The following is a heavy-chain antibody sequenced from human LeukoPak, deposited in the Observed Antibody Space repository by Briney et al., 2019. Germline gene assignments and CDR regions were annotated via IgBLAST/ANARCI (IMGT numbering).Heavy chain of an antibody. Sequence: PEGSLRLSCAASGFTFSSYAMSWVRQAPGKGLEWVSTISGSGGSIYYADSVKGRFTISRDNSKNTLYLQMNSLRAEDTAVYYCAKSILMTTVTTYYFDYWGQGTLVTVSS. J-gene: IGHJ4*02. CDR3: AKSILMTTVTTYYFDY. V-gene: IGHV3-23*01. CDR2: ISGSGGSI. D-gene: IGHD4-17*01. CDR1: GFTFSSYA.